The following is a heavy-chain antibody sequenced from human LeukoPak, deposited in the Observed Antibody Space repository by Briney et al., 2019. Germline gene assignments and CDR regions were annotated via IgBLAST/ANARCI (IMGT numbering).Heavy chain of an antibody. D-gene: IGHD1-26*01. V-gene: IGHV1-18*01. CDR3: ARDWPIVGATIPYFDY. CDR2: ISAYNGNT. Sequence: ASVKVSCKASGYTFTSYGISWVRQAPGQGLEWMGWISAYNGNTNYAQKLQGRVTMTTDTSTSTAYMELRSLRSDDTAVYYRARDWPIVGATIPYFDYWGQGTLVTVSS. CDR1: GYTFTSYG. J-gene: IGHJ4*02.